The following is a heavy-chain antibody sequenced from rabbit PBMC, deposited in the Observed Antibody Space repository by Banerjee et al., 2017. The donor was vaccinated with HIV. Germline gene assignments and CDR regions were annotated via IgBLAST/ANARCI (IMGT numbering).Heavy chain of an antibody. CDR1: GLDFISIYC. J-gene: IGHJ4*01. CDR3: ARGYGNYIGRGYGTCINL. CDR2: INTCSIGST. D-gene: IGHD1-1*01. Sequence: QNHLVESGGAPAQPEGSLTLTFKASGLDFISIYCTCLVCQAPAKGLEWIAGINTCSIGSTYSASWAKGRFTISKAKSTTVTLRMPSLTAADTAPYFCARGYGNYIGRGYGTCINLWGPGTLVTVS. V-gene: IGHV1S45*01.